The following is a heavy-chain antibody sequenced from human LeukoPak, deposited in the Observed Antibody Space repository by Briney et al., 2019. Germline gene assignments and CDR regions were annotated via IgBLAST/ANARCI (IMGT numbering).Heavy chain of an antibody. Sequence: SQTLSLTCTLSGVSISSGDYYWSWIRHPPGKGLEWIGYTYYSGSTYYNPSLKSRVTISVDTSKNQFSLKLSSVTAADTAVYYCARPYYYDSRIDPWGQGTRVTVSS. CDR3: ARPYYYDSRIDP. CDR1: GVSISSGDYY. V-gene: IGHV4-30-4*01. CDR2: TYYSGST. J-gene: IGHJ5*02. D-gene: IGHD3-22*01.